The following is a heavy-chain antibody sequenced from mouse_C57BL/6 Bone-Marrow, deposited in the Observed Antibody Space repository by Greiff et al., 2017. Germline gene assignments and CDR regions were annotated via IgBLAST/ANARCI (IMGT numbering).Heavy chain of an antibody. V-gene: IGHV3-1*01. CDR2: ISYSGST. J-gene: IGHJ1*03. Sequence: EVQRVESGPGMVKPSQSLSLTCTVTGYSITSGYDWHWIRHFPGNKLEWMGYISYSGSTNYNPSLKSRISITHDTSKNHFFLKLNSVTTEDTATYYCARRAPYDYVDWYFDVWGTGTTVTVSS. CDR3: ARRAPYDYVDWYFDV. D-gene: IGHD2-4*01. CDR1: GYSITSGYD.